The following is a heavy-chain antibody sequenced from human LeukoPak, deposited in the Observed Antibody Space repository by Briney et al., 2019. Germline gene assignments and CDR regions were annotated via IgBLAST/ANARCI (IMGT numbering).Heavy chain of an antibody. CDR1: GSSISSYY. CDR2: IYYSGST. V-gene: IGHV4-59*01. J-gene: IGHJ4*02. D-gene: IGHD3-3*01. Sequence: PSETLSLTCTVSGSSISSYYWSWIRQPPGKGLEWIGYIYYSGSTNYNPSLKSRVTISVDTSKNQFSLKLSSVTAADTAVYYCARGLGERFLEWLSFTGGYFDYWGQGTLVTVSS. CDR3: ARGLGERFLEWLSFTGGYFDY.